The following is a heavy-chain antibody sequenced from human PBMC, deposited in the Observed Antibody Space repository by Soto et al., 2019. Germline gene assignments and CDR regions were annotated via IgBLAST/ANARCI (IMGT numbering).Heavy chain of an antibody. J-gene: IGHJ1*01. CDR2: ISFDGNNK. Sequence: QVQLVESGGGVVQPGTSLRLSCAASGFTFRDYSIHWVRQAPGKGLEWVAVISFDGNNKYYGDSVRGRFTISRDNSKNAMFLQTDSLKCEDTALYYCEKETAILKQGIEHWGQGTLVPVSS. CDR1: GFTFRDYS. D-gene: IGHD2-21*02. CDR3: EKETAILKQGIEH. V-gene: IGHV3-30*18.